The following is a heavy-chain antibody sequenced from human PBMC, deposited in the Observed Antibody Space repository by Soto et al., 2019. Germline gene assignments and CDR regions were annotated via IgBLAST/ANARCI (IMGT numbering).Heavy chain of an antibody. J-gene: IGHJ5*02. CDR3: ARDYPKITMVRGRFDP. D-gene: IGHD3-10*01. CDR1: GFTFSSYA. Sequence: GGSLRLSCAASGFTFSSYAMHWVRQAPGKGLEWVAVISYDGSNKYYADSVKGRFTISRDNSKNTLYLQMNSLRAEDTAVYYCARDYPKITMVRGRFDPWGQGTLVTVSS. CDR2: ISYDGSNK. V-gene: IGHV3-30-3*01.